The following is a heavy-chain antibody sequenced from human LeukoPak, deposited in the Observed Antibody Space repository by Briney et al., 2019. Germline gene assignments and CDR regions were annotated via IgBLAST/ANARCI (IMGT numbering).Heavy chain of an antibody. CDR1: GGTFSSYA. J-gene: IGHJ4*02. Sequence: ASVKVSCKASGGTFSSYAISWVRQAPGQGFEWMGGIIPIFGTANYAQKFQGRVTITTDESTSTAYMELSSLRSEDTAVYYCASPYYDSSGPLGYWGQGTLVTVFS. V-gene: IGHV1-69*05. CDR2: IIPIFGTA. CDR3: ASPYYDSSGPLGY. D-gene: IGHD3-22*01.